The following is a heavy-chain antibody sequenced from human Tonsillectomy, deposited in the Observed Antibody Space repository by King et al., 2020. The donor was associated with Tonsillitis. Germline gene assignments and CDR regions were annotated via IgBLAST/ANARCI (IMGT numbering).Heavy chain of an antibody. Sequence: QLVQSGAEVKKPGSSVKVSCKASGGTFSSYTISWVRQAPGQGLEWMGGIIPIFGTANYAQKFQGRVTITADESTSTAYMELSSLRSEDTAVYYCARRNLTSRNPNYCYGMDVWGQGTTVTVSS. CDR1: GGTFSSYT. CDR3: ARRNLTSRNPNYCYGMDV. V-gene: IGHV1-69*01. D-gene: IGHD4/OR15-4a*01. J-gene: IGHJ6*02. CDR2: IIPIFGTA.